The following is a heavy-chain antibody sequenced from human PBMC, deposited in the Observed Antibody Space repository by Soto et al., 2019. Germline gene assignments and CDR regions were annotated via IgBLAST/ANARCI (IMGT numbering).Heavy chain of an antibody. D-gene: IGHD2-15*01. J-gene: IGHJ4*02. CDR2: MYSSGSS. CDR3: AREWSAFDY. CDR1: GVSITSYK. Sequence: QVQLQESGPGLVKPSETLSLTCTVSGVSITSYKWTWIRQSPGKGLEWIAYMYSSGSSSYNPSLKSRATISMDTFRNQYSLQLNSATAADTAVYYCAREWSAFDYWGQGMVVTVSS. V-gene: IGHV4-59*01.